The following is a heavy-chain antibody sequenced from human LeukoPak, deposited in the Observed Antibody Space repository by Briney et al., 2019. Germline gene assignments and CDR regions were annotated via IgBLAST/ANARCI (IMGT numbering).Heavy chain of an antibody. Sequence: ASVKVSCKASGGTFSSYAISWVRQAPGQGLEWMGGIIPIFGTANYAQKFQGRVTITADESTSTAYMELSSLRSEDTAVYYCAREYRVNYFDYWGQGTLSPSPQ. V-gene: IGHV1-69*01. D-gene: IGHD2-2*01. CDR3: AREYRVNYFDY. J-gene: IGHJ4*02. CDR1: GGTFSSYA. CDR2: IIPIFGTA.